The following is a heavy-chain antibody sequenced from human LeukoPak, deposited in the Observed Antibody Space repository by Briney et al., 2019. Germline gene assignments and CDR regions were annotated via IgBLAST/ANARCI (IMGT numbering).Heavy chain of an antibody. CDR2: MNPNSGNT. CDR3: ARSGHYYDSSGYFNYYYYYMDV. J-gene: IGHJ6*03. D-gene: IGHD3-22*01. CDR1: GYTFTSYG. Sequence: GPVKVSCKASGYTFTSYGISWVRQATGQGLEWMGWMNPNSGNTGYAQKFQGRVTITRNTSISTAYMELSSLRSEDTAVYYCARSGHYYDSSGYFNYYYYYMDVWGKGTTVTVSS. V-gene: IGHV1-8*03.